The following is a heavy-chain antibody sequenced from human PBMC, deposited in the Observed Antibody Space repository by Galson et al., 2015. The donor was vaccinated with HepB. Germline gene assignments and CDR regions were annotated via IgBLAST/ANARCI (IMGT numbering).Heavy chain of an antibody. CDR1: GYTFTSYG. CDR3: ARGHCSGGSCYHSDY. CDR2: ISAYNGNT. V-gene: IGHV1-18*01. D-gene: IGHD2-15*01. Sequence: SVKVSCKASGYTFTSYGISWVRQAPGQGLEWMGWISAYNGNTNYAQKLQGRVTMTTDTSTSTAYMELRSLRSDDTAVYYCARGHCSGGSCYHSDYWGQGTLVTVSS. J-gene: IGHJ4*02.